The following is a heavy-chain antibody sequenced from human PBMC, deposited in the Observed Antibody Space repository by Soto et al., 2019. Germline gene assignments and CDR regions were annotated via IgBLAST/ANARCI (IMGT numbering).Heavy chain of an antibody. V-gene: IGHV4-39*01. J-gene: IGHJ3*02. Sequence: SETLSLTCTVSGGSISSSSYYWGWIRQPPGKGLEWIGSIYYSGSTYYNPSLKSRVTISVDTSKNQFSLKLSSVTAADTAVYYCASRTEEIVVVPAATDDGAFDIWGQGTMVTVSS. CDR2: IYYSGST. D-gene: IGHD2-2*01. CDR3: ASRTEEIVVVPAATDDGAFDI. CDR1: GGSISSSSYY.